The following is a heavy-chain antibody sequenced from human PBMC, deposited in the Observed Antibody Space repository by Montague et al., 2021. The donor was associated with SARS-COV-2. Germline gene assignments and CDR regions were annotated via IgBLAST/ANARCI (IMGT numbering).Heavy chain of an antibody. V-gene: IGHV4-38-2*02. CDR3: ARFTSTGSGSYYIFDY. J-gene: IGHJ4*02. D-gene: IGHD1-26*01. Sequence: SETLSLTCTVSGYSISSGYYWGWIRQPPGKGLEWIGSIYHDGSTNYNPSLKSRLTISVDKSKNQFSLKLSSVTAADTAVYYCARFTSTGSGSYYIFDYWGQGTLVTVSS. CDR1: GYSISSGYY. CDR2: IYHDGST.